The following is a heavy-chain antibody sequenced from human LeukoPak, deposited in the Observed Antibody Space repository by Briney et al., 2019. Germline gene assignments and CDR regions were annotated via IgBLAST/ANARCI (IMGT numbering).Heavy chain of an antibody. J-gene: IGHJ4*02. Sequence: PSETLSLTCTVSGGSISSYYWSWIRQPPGKGLEWIGYIYYSGSTNYNPPLKSRVTISVDTSKNQFSLKLSSVTAADTAVYYCARITYYYDSSGYIFDYWGQGTLVTVSS. V-gene: IGHV4-59*08. D-gene: IGHD3-22*01. CDR1: GGSISSYY. CDR3: ARITYYYDSSGYIFDY. CDR2: IYYSGST.